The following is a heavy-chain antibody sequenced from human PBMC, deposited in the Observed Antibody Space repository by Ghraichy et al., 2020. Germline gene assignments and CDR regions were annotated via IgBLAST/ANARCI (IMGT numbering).Heavy chain of an antibody. V-gene: IGHV3-15*01. J-gene: IGHJ4*02. CDR3: TATYYYDSSGYYYY. Sequence: GGSLRLSCAASGFTFSNAWMSWVRQAPGKRLEWVGRIKSKTDGGTTDYAAPVKGRFTISRDDSKNTLYLQMNSLKTEDTAVYYCTATYYYDSSGYYYYWGQGTLVTVSS. D-gene: IGHD3-22*01. CDR2: IKSKTDGGTT. CDR1: GFTFSNAW.